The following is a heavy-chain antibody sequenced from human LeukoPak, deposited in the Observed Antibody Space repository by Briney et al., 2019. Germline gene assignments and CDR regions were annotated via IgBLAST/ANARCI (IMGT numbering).Heavy chain of an antibody. CDR3: ARHRPYCSSTSCYPTVYYYYMDV. CDR2: ISSSSSYI. Sequence: GGSLRLSCAASGFTFSSYSMNWVRQAPGKGLEWVSSISSSSSYIYYADSVKGRFTTSRDNAKNSLYLQMNSLRAEDTAVYYCARHRPYCSSTSCYPTVYYYYMDVWGKGTTVTVSS. D-gene: IGHD2-2*01. V-gene: IGHV3-21*01. J-gene: IGHJ6*03. CDR1: GFTFSSYS.